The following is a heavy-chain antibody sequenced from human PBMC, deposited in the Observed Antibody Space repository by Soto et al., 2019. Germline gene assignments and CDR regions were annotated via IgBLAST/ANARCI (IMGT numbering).Heavy chain of an antibody. J-gene: IGHJ3*02. CDR1: GFTFRNYD. CDR3: ATVAQDFAALDI. D-gene: IGHD2-15*01. CDR2: ITTGGGT. V-gene: IGHV3-13*01. Sequence: EVQLAESGGGLVQPGGSLRLSCAASGFTFRNYDMHWVRQVTGKGLEWVSAITTGGGTSYPDSVRGRFTISRDNAKGSLYLQLNNLTAGDTAIYYCATVAQDFAALDIWGRGTTVTVSS.